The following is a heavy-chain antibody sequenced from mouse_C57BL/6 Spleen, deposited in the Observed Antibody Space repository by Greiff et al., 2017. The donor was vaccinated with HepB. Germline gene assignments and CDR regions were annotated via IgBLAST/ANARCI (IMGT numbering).Heavy chain of an antibody. V-gene: IGHV1-69*01. CDR3: ARFAY. CDR2: IDPSDSYT. CDR1: GSTFTSYW. Sequence: LQQSGAALVMPGASVKLSCKASGSTFTSYWMHWVKQRPGQGLEWIGEIDPSDSYTNYNQKFKGKSTLTVDKSSSTAYMQLSSLTSEDSAVYYCARFAYWGQGTLVTVSA. J-gene: IGHJ3*01.